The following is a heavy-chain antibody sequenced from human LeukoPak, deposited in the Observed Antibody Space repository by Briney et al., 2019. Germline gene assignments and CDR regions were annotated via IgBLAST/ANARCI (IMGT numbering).Heavy chain of an antibody. Sequence: PGGSPGLSCAASGFSVTTDHMSWVRQAPGEGLEWVSVIYNDGKTYHADSVKGRFTISRDNSKNTVHLQMNGLRGEDTAVYYCARVWELSFDYWGQGTLVTVSS. J-gene: IGHJ4*02. CDR3: ARVWELSFDY. CDR2: IYNDGKT. CDR1: GFSVTTDH. V-gene: IGHV3-53*01. D-gene: IGHD1-26*01.